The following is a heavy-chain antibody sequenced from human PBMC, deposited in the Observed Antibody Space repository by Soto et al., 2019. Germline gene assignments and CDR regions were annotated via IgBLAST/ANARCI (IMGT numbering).Heavy chain of an antibody. J-gene: IGHJ6*02. CDR2: INADNGNT. V-gene: IGHV1-3*01. Sequence: ASVKVSCKASGYTFTSYGIHWVRQAPGQRLEWTGWINADNGNTKYSEKFQGRVTITRDTSASTAYLELSSLRSEDTSVCYCARDPHDSSAYYPPYYYGMVVGGQGTTVTV. D-gene: IGHD3-22*01. CDR3: ARDPHDSSAYYPPYYYGMVV. CDR1: GYTFTSYG.